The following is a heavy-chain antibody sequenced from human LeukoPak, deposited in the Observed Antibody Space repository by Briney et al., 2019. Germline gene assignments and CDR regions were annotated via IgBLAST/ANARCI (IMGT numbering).Heavy chain of an antibody. CDR1: GGSISSYY. D-gene: IGHD6-13*01. CDR2: INHSGST. CDR3: ASSYSSSWYDDWFDP. V-gene: IGHV4-34*01. J-gene: IGHJ5*02. Sequence: MASETLSLTCTVSGGSISSYYWSWIRQPPGKGLEWIGEINHSGSTNYNPSLKSRVTISVDTSKNQFSLKLSSVTAADTAVYYCASSYSSSWYDDWFDPWGQGTLVTVSS.